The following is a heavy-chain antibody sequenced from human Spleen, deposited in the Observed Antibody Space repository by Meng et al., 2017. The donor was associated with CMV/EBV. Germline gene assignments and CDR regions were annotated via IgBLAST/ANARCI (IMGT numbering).Heavy chain of an antibody. V-gene: IGHV3-30*03. D-gene: IGHD3/OR15-3a*01. Sequence: CAASGFTFSKCGVHWVRKAPGKGLEWVAIMSHDGSKKYYAESVKGRFTNSRDNSKDTLYLQMNSLRPEDTAVYYCARDSDNWTYDYWGQGTLVTVSS. CDR2: MSHDGSKK. CDR1: GFTFSKCG. J-gene: IGHJ4*02. CDR3: ARDSDNWTYDY.